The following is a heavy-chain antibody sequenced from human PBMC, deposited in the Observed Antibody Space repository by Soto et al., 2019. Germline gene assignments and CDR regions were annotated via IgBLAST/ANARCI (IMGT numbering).Heavy chain of an antibody. J-gene: IGHJ5*02. CDR2: IYYSGST. D-gene: IGHD2-2*01. CDR1: GGSISSGDYY. V-gene: IGHV4-30-4*01. CDR3: ARVRCSSTSCYVFNWFDP. Sequence: SETLSLTCTVSGGSISSGDYYWSWIRQPQGKGLEWIGYIYYSGSTYYNPSLKSRVTISVDTSKNQFSLKLSSVTAADTAVYYCARVRCSSTSCYVFNWFDPWGQGTLVTVSS.